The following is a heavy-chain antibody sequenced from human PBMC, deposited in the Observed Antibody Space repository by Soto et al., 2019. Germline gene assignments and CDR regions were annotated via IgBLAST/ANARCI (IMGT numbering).Heavy chain of an antibody. CDR2: IWYDGSNK. CDR3: ARGYSYGYQAPVGY. V-gene: IGHV3-33*01. Sequence: GGSLRLSCAASGFTFSSYGMHWVRQAPGKGLEWVAVIWYDGSNKYYADSVKGRFTISRDNSKNTLYLQMNSLRAEDTAVYYCARGYSYGYQAPVGYWGQGTLVTVS. D-gene: IGHD5-18*01. CDR1: GFTFSSYG. J-gene: IGHJ4*02.